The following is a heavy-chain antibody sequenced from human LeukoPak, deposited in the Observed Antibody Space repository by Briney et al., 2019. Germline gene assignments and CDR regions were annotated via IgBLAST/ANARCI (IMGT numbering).Heavy chain of an antibody. J-gene: IGHJ6*03. D-gene: IGHD2-15*01. CDR3: AKNGDRGAYCSGGSCYPYYYYYIDV. V-gene: IGHV3-21*04. CDR1: GFTFSSYS. CDR2: FSSSSSYI. Sequence: AGGPLSLSCAASGFTFSSYSMNWFGQPPGKGLEWVSSFSSSSSYIYYADSVKGRFTISRDNSKNTLYLQMNSLRAEDTAIYYCAKNGDRGAYCSGGSCYPYYYYYIDVWGKGTTVTISS.